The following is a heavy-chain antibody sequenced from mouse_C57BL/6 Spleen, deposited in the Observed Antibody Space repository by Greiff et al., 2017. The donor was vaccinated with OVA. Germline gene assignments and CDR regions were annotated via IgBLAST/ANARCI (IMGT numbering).Heavy chain of an antibody. CDR1: GYTFTDYE. J-gene: IGHJ3*01. D-gene: IGHD1-1*01. V-gene: IGHV1-15*01. CDR2: IDPETGGT. CDR3: TRHYYGSTWCAY. Sequence: VQLQQSGAELVRPGASVTLSCKASGYTFTDYEMHWVKQTPVHGLEWIGAIDPETGGTAYTQKFKGKAILTADTSSSTAYMELRSLTSEDAAVYYCTRHYYGSTWCAYWGQGTLVTVSA.